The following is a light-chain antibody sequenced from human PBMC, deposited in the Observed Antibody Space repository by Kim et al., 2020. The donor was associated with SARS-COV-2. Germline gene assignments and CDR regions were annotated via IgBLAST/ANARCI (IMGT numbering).Light chain of an antibody. CDR3: QAWDSTIV. J-gene: IGLJ2*01. CDR1: KVGDKY. V-gene: IGLV3-1*01. Sequence: SYELTQPPSVSVSPGQTASITCSGEKVGDKYVSWYQQKPGQSPVVVIYQDSKRPSWIPARFSGSNSGNTATLTISGTQALDEADYYCQAWDSTIVFGGGT. CDR2: QDS.